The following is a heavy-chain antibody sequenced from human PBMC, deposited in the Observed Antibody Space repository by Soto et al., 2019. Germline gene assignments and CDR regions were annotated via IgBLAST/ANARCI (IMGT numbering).Heavy chain of an antibody. CDR1: GFTFSSYG. Sequence: GGSLRLSCAASGFTFSSYGMHWVRQAPGKGLEWVAVISYDGSNKYYADSVKGRFTISRDNSKNTLYLQMNSLRAEDTAVYYCAINAYGDYGGFDYWGQGTLVTVSS. D-gene: IGHD4-17*01. V-gene: IGHV3-30*03. CDR2: ISYDGSNK. J-gene: IGHJ4*02. CDR3: AINAYGDYGGFDY.